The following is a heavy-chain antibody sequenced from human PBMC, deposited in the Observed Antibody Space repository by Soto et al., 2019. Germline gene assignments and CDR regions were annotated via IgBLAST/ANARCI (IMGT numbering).Heavy chain of an antibody. CDR1: GGSFRTYY. D-gene: IGHD3-10*01. V-gene: IGHV4-34*01. CDR2: VNHSGEA. CDR3: TGAKRFPGSWFDP. Sequence: SETLSLTCGVYGGSFRTYYWIWVRQPPGKGLEWIGEVNHSGEATYNPSLQSRVTISLDTSNNHFSLKMTSMTAADTAMYFCTGAKRFPGSWFDPWGQGTQVTVSS. J-gene: IGHJ5*02.